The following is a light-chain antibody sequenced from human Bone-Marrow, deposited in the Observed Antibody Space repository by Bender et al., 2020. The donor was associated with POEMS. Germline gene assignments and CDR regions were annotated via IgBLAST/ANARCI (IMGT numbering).Light chain of an antibody. CDR3: QAWDTYSVI. Sequence: SHEVTQPPSVSVSPGQTASITCSGDDLGDKYVAWYQQKPGQSPVLVIYQDTKLPSGIPERFSGSNSGNTATLTISGTQAMDAADYYCQAWDTYSVIFGGGTKLTVL. CDR2: QDT. V-gene: IGLV3-1*01. J-gene: IGLJ2*01. CDR1: DLGDKY.